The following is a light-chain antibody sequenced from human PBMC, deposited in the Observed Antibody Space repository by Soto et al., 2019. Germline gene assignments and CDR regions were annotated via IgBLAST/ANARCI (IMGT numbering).Light chain of an antibody. Sequence: EIVLTQSPATLSLSPGERATLSCRASQSVRNSHLAWYQQKPGQPPRLLISRAASRAPGIPDRFSGSGSGTGFTLSISKLEPEDSALYYCQQYGDSPWTFGLGTKVDIK. CDR3: QQYGDSPWT. CDR1: QSVRNSH. V-gene: IGKV3-20*01. J-gene: IGKJ1*01. CDR2: RAA.